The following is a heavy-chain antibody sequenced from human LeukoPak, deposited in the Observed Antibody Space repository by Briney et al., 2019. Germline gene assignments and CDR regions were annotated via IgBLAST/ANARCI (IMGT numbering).Heavy chain of an antibody. CDR2: IHRDGRTA. CDR1: GFNFADFD. D-gene: IGHD1-26*01. CDR3: AKTRRSGTEYGDFDH. Sequence: GGSLRLSCAASGFNFADFDMHWVRQTPGKGLEWVSLIHRDGRTAYYADSVKSRFTISRDNSRTSLYLQMNGLRTEDTALYHCAKTRRSGTEYGDFDHWGQGTQVTVSS. V-gene: IGHV3-43*02. J-gene: IGHJ4*02.